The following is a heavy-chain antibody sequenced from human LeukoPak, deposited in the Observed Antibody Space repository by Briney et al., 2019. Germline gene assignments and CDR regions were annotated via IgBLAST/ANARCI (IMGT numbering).Heavy chain of an antibody. D-gene: IGHD2-21*02. CDR1: GFTFSDYY. V-gene: IGHV3-11*01. Sequence: GGSLRLSCAASGFTFSDYYMSWIRQAPGKGLEWVSYISSSGSTIYYADSVKGRFTISRDNAKNSLYLQMNSLRAEDTAVYYCARSAYCGGDCYPSPHAFDTWGQGTMVTVSS. CDR3: ARSAYCGGDCYPSPHAFDT. J-gene: IGHJ3*02. CDR2: ISSSGSTI.